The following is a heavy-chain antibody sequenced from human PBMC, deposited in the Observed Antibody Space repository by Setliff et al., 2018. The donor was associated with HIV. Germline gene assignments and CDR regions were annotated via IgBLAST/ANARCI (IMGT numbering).Heavy chain of an antibody. CDR2: IGGSGSAR. V-gene: IGHV3-48*03. CDR3: VRDARGGRLVSVYYFDF. J-gene: IGHJ4*02. D-gene: IGHD6-19*01. CDR1: GFIFSSYE. Sequence: LRLSCATSGFIFSSYEMNWVRQTPGKGLEWVSYIGGSGSARYYADSVKGRFTIFRDNAKNSVYLQMNSLRAEDTAVYYCVRDARGGRLVSVYYFDFWGQGTLVTVSS.